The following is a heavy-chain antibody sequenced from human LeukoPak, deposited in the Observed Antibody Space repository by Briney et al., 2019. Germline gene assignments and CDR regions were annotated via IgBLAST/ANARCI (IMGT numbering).Heavy chain of an antibody. J-gene: IGHJ4*02. CDR2: IYYSGST. V-gene: IGHV4-59*01. Sequence: SETLSLTCTVSGGSIGSYYWSWIRQPPGKGLEWIGYIYYSGSTDYNPSLKSRVTISVDTSKNQFSLKLSSVTAADTAVYYCAREGVTKYYFDHWGQGTLVTVSS. CDR3: AREGVTKYYFDH. CDR1: GGSIGSYY. D-gene: IGHD4-11*01.